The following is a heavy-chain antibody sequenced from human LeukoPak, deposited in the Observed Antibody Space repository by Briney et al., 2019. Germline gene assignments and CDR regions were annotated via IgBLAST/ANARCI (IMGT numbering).Heavy chain of an antibody. J-gene: IGHJ6*03. CDR3: ARTTEGGYTYDYFYYYYMDV. Sequence: KSSETLSLICTVSGGSISSYYWSWIRQPPGKGLEWIGYIYYSGSTNYNPSLKSRVTISVDLSKNQFSLKLSSVTAADTAVYYCARTTEGGYTYDYFYYYYMDVWGKGTTVTISS. CDR2: IYYSGST. V-gene: IGHV4-59*01. D-gene: IGHD5-18*01. CDR1: GGSISSYY.